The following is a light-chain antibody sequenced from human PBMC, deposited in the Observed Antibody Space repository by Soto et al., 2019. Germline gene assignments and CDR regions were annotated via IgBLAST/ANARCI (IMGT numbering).Light chain of an antibody. CDR2: AAS. Sequence: DIQMTQSPSSLSASVGDRVTITCRASQSISSYLNWYQQKPGKAPKLLIYAASSLQSGVPSRFSGSGSGTDFTLTISSLQPEDFATYYCQQSYTPSTFGQGTKV. V-gene: IGKV1-39*01. CDR3: QQSYTPST. CDR1: QSISSY. J-gene: IGKJ1*01.